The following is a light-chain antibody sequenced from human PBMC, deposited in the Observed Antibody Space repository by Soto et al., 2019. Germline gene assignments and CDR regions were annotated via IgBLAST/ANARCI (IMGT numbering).Light chain of an antibody. CDR1: QSGSDW. J-gene: IGKJ1*01. CDR2: DTS. Sequence: IQMTQSPSTLSASVGDRVTITGRASQSGSDWLAWYQQKPGNPPKLLIYDTSRLESAVTSRFSASGSGTEFTLTISGLQPDDFATYYCHQYNSYTWTVGQGTQVEIK. V-gene: IGKV1-5*01. CDR3: HQYNSYTWT.